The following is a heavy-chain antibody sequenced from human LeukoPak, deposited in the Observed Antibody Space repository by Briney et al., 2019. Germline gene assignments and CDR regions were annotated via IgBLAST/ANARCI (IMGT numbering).Heavy chain of an antibody. D-gene: IGHD1-26*01. Sequence: SETLSLTCTVSGGSISSYYWSWIRQPAGKGLEWIGRIYTSGSTNYNPSLKSRVTMSVDTSKNQFSLKLSSVTAADTAVYSCAKDAAAYSARELYFDYWGQGTVVTVSS. V-gene: IGHV4-4*07. CDR3: AKDAAAYSARELYFDY. CDR2: IYTSGST. CDR1: GGSISSYY. J-gene: IGHJ4*02.